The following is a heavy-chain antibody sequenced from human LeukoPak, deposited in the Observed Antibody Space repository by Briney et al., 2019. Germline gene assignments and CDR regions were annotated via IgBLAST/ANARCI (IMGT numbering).Heavy chain of an antibody. Sequence: GRSLRLSCAASGFTFSSYGMHWVRQAPGKGLEWVAVIWFDGTNEYYLESVRGRFIISGDNSRNTLYLQMNRLRAEDTAVYYCVRDLDHNDFWSGYWPDAFDTWGQGTEVFVSS. D-gene: IGHD3-3*01. CDR3: VRDLDHNDFWSGYWPDAFDT. CDR1: GFTFSSYG. CDR2: IWFDGTNE. V-gene: IGHV3-33*01. J-gene: IGHJ3*02.